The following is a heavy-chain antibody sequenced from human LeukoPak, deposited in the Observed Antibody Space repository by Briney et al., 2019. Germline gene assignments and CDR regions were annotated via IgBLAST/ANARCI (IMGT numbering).Heavy chain of an antibody. D-gene: IGHD2-2*01. V-gene: IGHV1-2*02. CDR2: INPNSGGT. CDR3: ARVVPAADVDP. Sequence: ASVKVSCKASGYTFTGYYMHWVRQAPGQGLEWMGWINPNSGGTNYVQKFQGRVTMTRDTSISTAYMELSRLRSDDTAVYYCARVVPAADVDPWGQGTLVTVSS. CDR1: GYTFTGYY. J-gene: IGHJ5*02.